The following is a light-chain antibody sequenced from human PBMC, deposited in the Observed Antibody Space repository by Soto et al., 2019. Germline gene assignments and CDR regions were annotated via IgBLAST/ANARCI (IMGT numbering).Light chain of an antibody. V-gene: IGKV1-5*03. CDR1: QSISSW. CDR2: KTS. J-gene: IGKJ4*01. CDR3: QQYHTYLS. Sequence: DIQMTQSPSTLSASVGDRVTITCRASQSISSWLAWYQQKPGKAPNLLIYKTSNLESGVPSRFSGSGSGTEFSLTISSLQPDDFATYYCQQYHTYLSFGGGTKVDI.